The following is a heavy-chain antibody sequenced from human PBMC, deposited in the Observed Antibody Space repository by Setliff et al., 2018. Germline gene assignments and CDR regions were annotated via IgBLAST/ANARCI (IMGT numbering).Heavy chain of an antibody. Sequence: PGGSLRLSCAASGFTFSNYYMTWIRQAPGKGLEWISYIHDSGNPTYYADSVKGRFTVSRDNAKNSLYLQMTSLRAEDTAVYYCARAHSSTLSVHDYWGQGTLVTVSS. CDR2: IHDSGNPT. J-gene: IGHJ4*02. CDR1: GFTFSNYY. V-gene: IGHV3-11*04. D-gene: IGHD2-2*01. CDR3: ARAHSSTLSVHDY.